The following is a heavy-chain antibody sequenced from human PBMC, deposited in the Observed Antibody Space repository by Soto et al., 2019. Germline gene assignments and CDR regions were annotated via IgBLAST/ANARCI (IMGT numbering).Heavy chain of an antibody. V-gene: IGHV3-7*01. CDR3: ARLESGSLDF. Sequence: EVQLVESGGGLVQPGGSLRLSCAASGFTFVNYWMTWVRQAPGKGLEWVGNIKLDGSDQYYVDSVKGRFTISRDNAHNSLYLQMHNLRAEDTAIYYCARLESGSLDFWGQGTLVTVSS. CDR1: GFTFVNYW. D-gene: IGHD1-26*01. J-gene: IGHJ4*02. CDR2: IKLDGSDQ.